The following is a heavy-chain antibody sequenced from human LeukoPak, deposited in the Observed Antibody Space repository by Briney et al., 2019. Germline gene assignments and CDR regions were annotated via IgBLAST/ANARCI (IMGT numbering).Heavy chain of an antibody. CDR3: ARDSGEGGTFDY. CDR2: ISRSGGTT. CDR1: GFTFSSYD. V-gene: IGHV3-23*01. D-gene: IGHD1-26*01. J-gene: IGHJ4*02. Sequence: GGSLRLSCAASGFTFSSYDMTWVRQTPGKGLEWVALISRSGGTTYYADSVKGRFTISRDNSKNTLYLQMNSLRAEDTAEYYCARDSGEGGTFDYWGQGTLVSVSS.